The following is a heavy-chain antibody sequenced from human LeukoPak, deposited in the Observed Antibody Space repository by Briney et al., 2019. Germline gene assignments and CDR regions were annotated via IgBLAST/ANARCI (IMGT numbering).Heavy chain of an antibody. V-gene: IGHV3-20*04. CDR1: GFNFWNTG. Sequence: GGSLRLSCAVAGFNFWNTGMSWVRQAPGKGLEWVSGINWSGGSTGYADSVKGRFTISRDNAKNSLYLQMNSLSAEDTALYYCARGEYNYYDSSAYYYYFDCWGQGTLVTVSS. J-gene: IGHJ4*02. CDR2: INWSGGST. CDR3: ARGEYNYYDSSAYYYYFDC. D-gene: IGHD3-22*01.